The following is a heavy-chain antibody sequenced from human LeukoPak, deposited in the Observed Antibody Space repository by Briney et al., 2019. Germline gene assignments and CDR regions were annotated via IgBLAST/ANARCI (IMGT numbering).Heavy chain of an antibody. CDR2: INHNGST. CDR1: GGSFSGYY. V-gene: IGHV4-34*01. D-gene: IGHD6-19*01. Sequence: KPSETLSLTCAVYGGSFSGYYWSWIRQPPGKGLEWIGEINHNGSTNYNPSLKSRVTISVDTSKNQFSLKLSSVTAADTAVYYCARGGGSSGWYNDYWGQGTLVTVSS. J-gene: IGHJ4*02. CDR3: ARGGGSSGWYNDY.